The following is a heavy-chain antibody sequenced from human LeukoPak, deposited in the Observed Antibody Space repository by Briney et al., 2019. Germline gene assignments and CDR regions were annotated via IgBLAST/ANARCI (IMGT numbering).Heavy chain of an antibody. CDR3: AKDLGWELPAEAY. CDR1: GFTFKSYV. Sequence: GGSLRLSCVASGFTFKSYVMNWVRQAPGKGLEWLATIYGSGVSISYADSVKGRFTISRDNSNNTLYLQMNSLRAEDTAMHYCAKDLGWELPAEAYWGQGILVTVSS. V-gene: IGHV3-23*01. D-gene: IGHD1-26*01. CDR2: IYGSGVSI. J-gene: IGHJ4*02.